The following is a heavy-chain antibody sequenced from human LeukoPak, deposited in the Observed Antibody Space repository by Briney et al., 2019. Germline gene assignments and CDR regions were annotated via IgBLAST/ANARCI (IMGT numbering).Heavy chain of an antibody. J-gene: IGHJ4*02. Sequence: GGSLRLSCAASGFTFSSYAMHWVRQAPGKGLEWVAVISYDGSNKYYADSVKGGFTISRDNSKNTLYLQMNSLRAEDTAVYYCARSRSSYSSSSGGDYWGQGTLVTVSS. CDR1: GFTFSSYA. V-gene: IGHV3-30-3*01. CDR3: ARSRSSYSSSSGGDY. D-gene: IGHD6-6*01. CDR2: ISYDGSNK.